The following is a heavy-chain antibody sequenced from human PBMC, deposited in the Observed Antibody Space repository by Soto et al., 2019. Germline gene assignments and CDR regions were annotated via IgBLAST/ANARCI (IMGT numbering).Heavy chain of an antibody. J-gene: IGHJ3*02. CDR3: ARFSGNAFDS. CDR2: IYYSVST. CDR1: GGPVSSDSYN. Sequence: QLQLQESGPGLVKPSETLSLTCTVSGGPVSSDSYNWDWIRQPPGKGLEWIGTIYYSVSTDYNPSLNSRVTVTEDTSNNQFSLKVTSVSAADTAVYHCARFSGNAFDSWGRGATVTVS. V-gene: IGHV4-39*01.